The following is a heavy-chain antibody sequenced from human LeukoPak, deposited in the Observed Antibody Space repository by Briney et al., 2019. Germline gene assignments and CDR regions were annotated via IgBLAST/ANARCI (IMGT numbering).Heavy chain of an antibody. CDR1: GYTFTDYY. CDR3: ARAGLYGDYAPLGY. D-gene: IGHD4-17*01. Sequence: GASVKVSCKASGYTFTDYYLHWVRQAPGQGLEWMGIINPSSGRTSYAQKFQGRVTMTRDTSTTTVYMELNSLTSEDTAVFYCARAGLYGDYAPLGYWGQGTLVTVSS. J-gene: IGHJ4*02. V-gene: IGHV1-46*01. CDR2: INPSSGRT.